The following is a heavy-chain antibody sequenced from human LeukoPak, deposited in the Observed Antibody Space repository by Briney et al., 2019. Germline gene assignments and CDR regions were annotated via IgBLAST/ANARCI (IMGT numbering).Heavy chain of an antibody. CDR2: IYHGGST. CDR1: GGSISSGGYS. Sequence: LETLSLTCVVSGGSISSGGYSWSWIRQPPGKGLGWIGYIYHGGSTYYNPSLKSRVTISVDRSKNQFSLKLSSVTAADTAVYYCARATDGYCSSTSCSEGYFDLWGRGTLVTVSS. V-gene: IGHV4-30-2*01. J-gene: IGHJ2*01. D-gene: IGHD2-2*01. CDR3: ARATDGYCSSTSCSEGYFDL.